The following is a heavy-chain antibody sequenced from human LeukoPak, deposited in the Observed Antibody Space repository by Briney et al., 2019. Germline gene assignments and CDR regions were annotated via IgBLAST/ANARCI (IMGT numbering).Heavy chain of an antibody. D-gene: IGHD4-23*01. CDR3: ARVGVDYSGNIIKYFFDY. V-gene: IGHV4-59*01. Sequence: SETLSLTCTVSGGSISSYYWSWIRQPPGKGLEWIGYIYYRGSSNYNPSFKSRVTISVDTSKNQFSLKLSPVTAADTAVYYCARVGVDYSGNIIKYFFDYWGQGTLVTVSS. CDR2: IYYRGSS. J-gene: IGHJ4*02. CDR1: GGSISSYY.